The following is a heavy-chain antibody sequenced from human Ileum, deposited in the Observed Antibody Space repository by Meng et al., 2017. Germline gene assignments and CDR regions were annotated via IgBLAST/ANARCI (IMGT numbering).Heavy chain of an antibody. CDR2: INVYNGIT. J-gene: IGHJ4*02. CDR3: ATRGNPYLNC. CDR1: GYTLSSDG. Sequence: QGQLVQSGAAVKKPGASVKVSCDASGYTLSSDGFAWVRQAPEQGLEWMGWINVYNGITNYAQKFQGRVTMTTDTSTRTGYMELTSLTSDDTAIHYCATRGNPYLNCWGQGTLVTVSS. V-gene: IGHV1-18*01.